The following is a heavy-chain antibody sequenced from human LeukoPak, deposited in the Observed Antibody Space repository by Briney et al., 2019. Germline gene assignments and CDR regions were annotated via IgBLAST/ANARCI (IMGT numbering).Heavy chain of an antibody. D-gene: IGHD1-26*01. J-gene: IGHJ3*01. CDR2: VSHTGAT. V-gene: IGHV4-59*01. Sequence: SETLSLTCSVSGASINGYFGSWVRQTPEKGLQWIGYVSHTGATTSNPTLESRVSITIDTSKSQISLTMTSVTAADSALYYCARDRRGSFYTFDLWGPGTIVSVS. CDR1: GASINGYF. CDR3: ARDRRGSFYTFDL.